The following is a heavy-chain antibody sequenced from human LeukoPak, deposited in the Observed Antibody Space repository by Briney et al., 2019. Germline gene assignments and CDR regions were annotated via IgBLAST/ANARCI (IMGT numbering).Heavy chain of an antibody. Sequence: SETLPLTCSVSGGSISSSDYYWGWIRQPPGERLEWLGTIYYNGNTYYNPSLQSRVIISVDTSKNQFSLKLTSVTAPDTAVYYCARTVGTHRFDYWGQGILVTVSS. J-gene: IGHJ4*02. D-gene: IGHD4-23*01. CDR1: GGSISSSDYY. CDR2: IYYNGNT. CDR3: ARTVGTHRFDY. V-gene: IGHV4-39*01.